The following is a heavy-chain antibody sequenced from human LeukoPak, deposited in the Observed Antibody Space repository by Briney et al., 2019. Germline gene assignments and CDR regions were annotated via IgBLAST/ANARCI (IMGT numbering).Heavy chain of an antibody. Sequence: GGSLRLSCAASGFTFSSYGMHWVRQAPGKGLEWVAFIRYDGSNKYYADSVKGRFTISRDNSKNTLYLQMNSLRAEDTAVYYCARGQGSYATYYFDYWGQGTLVTVSS. V-gene: IGHV3-30*02. CDR3: ARGQGSYATYYFDY. CDR1: GFTFSSYG. J-gene: IGHJ4*02. D-gene: IGHD1-26*01. CDR2: IRYDGSNK.